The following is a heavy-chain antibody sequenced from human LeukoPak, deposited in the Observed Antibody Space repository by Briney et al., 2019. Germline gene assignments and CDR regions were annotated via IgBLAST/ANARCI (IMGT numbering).Heavy chain of an antibody. Sequence: PGGSLRLSCAASGFTFSSCAMSWVRQAPGKGLEWVSAISGSGGSTYYADSVKGRFTISRDNSKNTLYLQMNSLRAEDTAVYYCAKWRGYCSSTSCPPGYYGMDVWGKGTTVTVSS. CDR3: AKWRGYCSSTSCPPGYYGMDV. V-gene: IGHV3-23*01. CDR1: GFTFSSCA. D-gene: IGHD2-2*01. J-gene: IGHJ6*04. CDR2: ISGSGGST.